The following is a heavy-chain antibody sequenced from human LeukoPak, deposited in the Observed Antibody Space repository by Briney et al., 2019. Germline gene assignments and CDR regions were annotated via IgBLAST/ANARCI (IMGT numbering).Heavy chain of an antibody. CDR2: INPSGGST. V-gene: IGHV1-46*01. J-gene: IGHJ4*02. CDR3: ARAVGGVPFSPFDY. CDR1: GYTLTELS. Sequence: ASVKVSCKVSGYTLTELSMHWVRQAPGQGLEWMGIINPSGGSTSYAQKFQGRVTMTRDTSTSTVYMELSSLRSEDTAVYYCARAVGGVPFSPFDYWGQGTLVTVSS. D-gene: IGHD3-10*01.